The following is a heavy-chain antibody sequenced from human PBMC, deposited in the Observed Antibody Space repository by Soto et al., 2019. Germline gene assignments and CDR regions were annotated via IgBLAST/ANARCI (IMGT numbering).Heavy chain of an antibody. CDR2: IKQDGSEK. CDR3: ARDFLDSSGWYLSFDY. CDR1: GFTFSSYW. D-gene: IGHD6-19*01. J-gene: IGHJ4*02. V-gene: IGHV3-7*03. Sequence: PGGSLRLSCAASGFTFSSYWMSWVRQAPGKGLEWVANIKQDGSEKYYVDSVKGRFTISRDNAKNSLYLQMNSLRAEDTAVYYCARDFLDSSGWYLSFDYWGQGTLVTVSS.